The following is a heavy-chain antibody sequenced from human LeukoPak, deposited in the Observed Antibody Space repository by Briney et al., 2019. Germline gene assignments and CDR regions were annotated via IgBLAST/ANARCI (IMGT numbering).Heavy chain of an antibody. J-gene: IGHJ6*02. CDR2: ISSSGSTI. Sequence: GGSLRLSCAASGFTFSSYEMNWVRQAPGKGLEWVSYISSSGSTIYYADSVKGRFTISRDNAKNSLYLQMNSLRAEDTAVYYCARGVYCSGSNCYPRHGMDVWGQGTTVTVSS. CDR3: ARGVYCSGSNCYPRHGMDV. CDR1: GFTFSSYE. D-gene: IGHD2-15*01. V-gene: IGHV3-48*03.